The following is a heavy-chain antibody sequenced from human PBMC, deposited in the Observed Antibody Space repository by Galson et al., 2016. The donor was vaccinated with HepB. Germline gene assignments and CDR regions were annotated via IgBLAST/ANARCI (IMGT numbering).Heavy chain of an antibody. V-gene: IGHV3-23*01. Sequence: LRLSCAAPGFTFSNFGMSWVRQSPGKGLEWVSGISGSGGSTHYADSVKGRFTFFRDNSKNTLYLQINSLRAEDTAVYYCAKHRKYGSSSGLDDWGQGKLVTVSS. CDR2: ISGSGGST. D-gene: IGHD6-6*01. CDR1: GFTFSNFG. J-gene: IGHJ4*02. CDR3: AKHRKYGSSSGLDD.